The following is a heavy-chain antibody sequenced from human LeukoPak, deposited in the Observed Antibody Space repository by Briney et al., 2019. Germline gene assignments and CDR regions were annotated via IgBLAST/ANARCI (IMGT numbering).Heavy chain of an antibody. CDR2: ISYGGSNK. Sequence: PGRSLTLSCAASGFTFSSYDMHWVRQAPGKGLEWVTVISYGGSNKYYADSVKGRFTISRDNSKNTLYLQMNSLRAEDTAVYYCARVNRGDAFDIWGQGTLVTVSS. D-gene: IGHD3-16*02. CDR3: ARVNRGDAFDI. J-gene: IGHJ3*02. CDR1: GFTFSSYD. V-gene: IGHV3-30*03.